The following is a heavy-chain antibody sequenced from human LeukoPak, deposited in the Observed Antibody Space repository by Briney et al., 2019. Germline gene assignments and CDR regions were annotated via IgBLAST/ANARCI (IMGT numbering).Heavy chain of an antibody. D-gene: IGHD5-24*01. CDR3: ARVRGPFDY. Sequence: SETLSLTCAVYGGSFSGYYWSWIRQPPGKGLEWTGEINHSGSTNYNPSLKSRVTISVDTSKNQFSLKLSSVTAADTAVYYCARVRGPFDYWGQGTLVTVSS. V-gene: IGHV4-34*01. J-gene: IGHJ4*02. CDR1: GGSFSGYY. CDR2: INHSGST.